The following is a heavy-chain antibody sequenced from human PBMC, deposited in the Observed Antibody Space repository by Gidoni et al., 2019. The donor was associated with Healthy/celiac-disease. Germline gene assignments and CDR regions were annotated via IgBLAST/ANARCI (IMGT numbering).Heavy chain of an antibody. D-gene: IGHD3-3*01. J-gene: IGHJ6*02. Sequence: QVQLVESGGGVVQPGRSLRLSCAASGSTFSSYGMHWVRQAPGKGLEWVAVISYDGSNKYYADSVKGRFTISRDNSKNTLYLQMNSLRAEDTAVYYCAKDNEYYDFWSGYRTYYYYGMDVWGQGTTVTVSS. CDR3: AKDNEYYDFWSGYRTYYYYGMDV. V-gene: IGHV3-30*18. CDR2: ISYDGSNK. CDR1: GSTFSSYG.